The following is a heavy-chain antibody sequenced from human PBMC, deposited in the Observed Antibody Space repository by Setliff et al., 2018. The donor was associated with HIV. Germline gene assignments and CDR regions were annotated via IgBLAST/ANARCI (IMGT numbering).Heavy chain of an antibody. CDR1: GLSMSTTSYY. D-gene: IGHD2-15*01. V-gene: IGHV4-39*06. CDR3: ASRGIVEVTISMPDEYFVH. J-gene: IGHJ1*01. CDR2: IYYSGST. Sequence: PSETLSLTCTVSGLSMSTTSYYWGWIRQTPGKGLEWIGSIYYSGSTYYNPSLTSRVTISVDTSNNKFTLRLTSVTAADTATYYCASRGIVEVTISMPDEYFVHWGHGTLVTVSS.